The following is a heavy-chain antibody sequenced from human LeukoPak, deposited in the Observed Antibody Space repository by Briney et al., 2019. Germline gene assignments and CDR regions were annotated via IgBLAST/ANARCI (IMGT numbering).Heavy chain of an antibody. D-gene: IGHD1-26*01. V-gene: IGHV3-23*01. CDR3: AKSGRWELLGY. Sequence: GGSPRLSCAASGFTFSSYAMSWVRQAPGKGLEWVSAISGSGGSTYYADSVKGRFTISRDNSKNTLYLQMNSLRAEDTAVYYCAKSGRWELLGYWGQGTLVTVSS. CDR2: ISGSGGST. CDR1: GFTFSSYA. J-gene: IGHJ4*02.